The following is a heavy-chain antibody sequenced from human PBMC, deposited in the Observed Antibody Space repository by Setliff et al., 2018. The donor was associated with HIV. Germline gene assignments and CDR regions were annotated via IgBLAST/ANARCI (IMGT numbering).Heavy chain of an antibody. D-gene: IGHD2-2*01. CDR3: ARESACSSTSCPKVLDY. CDR2: TIPMFGTA. J-gene: IGHJ4*02. Sequence: KVSCKASGGTFGIYGISWVRQAPGQGLEWMGGTIPMFGTANYAQKFQGRVTITTDESTNTGYMELSSLRSEDTAVYYCARESACSSTSCPKVLDYWGQGTLVTVSS. CDR1: GGTFGIYG. V-gene: IGHV1-69*05.